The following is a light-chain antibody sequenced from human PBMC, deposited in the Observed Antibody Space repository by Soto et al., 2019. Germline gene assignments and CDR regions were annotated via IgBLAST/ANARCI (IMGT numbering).Light chain of an antibody. Sequence: QSLLTQPASVSGSPGQSIAISCTGTSSDVGGYNYVSWYQQHPGKAPTVMIYDVSNRPSGVSNRFSGSKSGNTASLTISGLQADDEADYYCSSYTSSSTYVFGTGTKLTVL. V-gene: IGLV2-14*01. CDR2: DVS. CDR3: SSYTSSSTYV. CDR1: SSDVGGYNY. J-gene: IGLJ1*01.